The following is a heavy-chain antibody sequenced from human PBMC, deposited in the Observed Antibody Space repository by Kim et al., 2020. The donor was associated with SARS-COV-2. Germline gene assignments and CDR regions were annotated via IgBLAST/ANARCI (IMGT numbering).Heavy chain of an antibody. J-gene: IGHJ3*02. V-gene: IGHV3-21*01. CDR1: GFAFSPYT. CDR3: ARSLSASRATFDI. Sequence: GGSLRLSCTASGFAFSPYTVNWVRQAPGKGLEWVSSISGDNYIHYADSVKGRSTISRDNAENSVYLRMNSLRAGDTAVYYCARSLSASRATFDIWGLGTMVTVSA. CDR2: ISGDNYI. D-gene: IGHD2-2*01.